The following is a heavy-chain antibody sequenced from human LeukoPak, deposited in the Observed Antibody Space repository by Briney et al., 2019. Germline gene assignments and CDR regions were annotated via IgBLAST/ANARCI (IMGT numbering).Heavy chain of an antibody. CDR2: IYHTGST. D-gene: IGHD3-10*01. Sequence: SETLSLTCTISGGSVSDYYWSWIRQSPGKGLEWIGYIYHTGSTSYSPSLKSRVTISVDTSKNQFSLKLSSVTAADTAVYYCARHYTYGSGSYYLGWFDPWGQGTLVTVSS. V-gene: IGHV4-59*08. CDR3: ARHYTYGSGSYYLGWFDP. J-gene: IGHJ5*02. CDR1: GGSVSDYY.